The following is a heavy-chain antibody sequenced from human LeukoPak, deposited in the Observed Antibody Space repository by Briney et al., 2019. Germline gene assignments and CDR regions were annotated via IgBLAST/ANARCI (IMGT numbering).Heavy chain of an antibody. CDR3: ATLGPRLLWFGELYYFDY. V-gene: IGHV1-24*01. J-gene: IGHJ4*02. CDR1: GYTLTELS. Sequence: ASVKVSCKVSGYTLTELSMHWVRQAPGKGLEWMGGFDPEDGETIYAQKFQGRVTMTEDTSTDTAYMELSSLRSEDTAVYYCATLGPRLLWFGELYYFDYWGQGTLVTVSS. D-gene: IGHD3-10*01. CDR2: FDPEDGET.